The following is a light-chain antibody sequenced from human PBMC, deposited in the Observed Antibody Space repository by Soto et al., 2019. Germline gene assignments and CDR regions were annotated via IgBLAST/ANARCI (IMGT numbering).Light chain of an antibody. V-gene: IGKV3-11*01. CDR3: QQRSNWLIT. CDR2: DAS. CDR1: QTIGNT. Sequence: EIVMTQSPATLSVSPGERATLSCRASQTIGNTLAWYQQKHGQAPRLLIYDASNRDTGIPARFSGSGSGTDFTLPISRLEPEDFEVYYCQQRSNWLITFGQGTRLEIK. J-gene: IGKJ5*01.